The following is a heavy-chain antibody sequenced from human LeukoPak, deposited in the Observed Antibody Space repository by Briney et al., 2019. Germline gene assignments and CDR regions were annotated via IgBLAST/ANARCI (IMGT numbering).Heavy chain of an antibody. D-gene: IGHD6-13*01. CDR3: ARDSSSWYERRFDY. CDR1: GFTVSSDY. Sequence: GGSLRLSCAASGFTVSSDYMSWVRQAPGKGLEWVSVIYSGGSTYYADSVKGRFTISRDNSKNTLYLQMNSLRAEDTAVYYCARDSSSWYERRFDYWGQGTLVTVSS. J-gene: IGHJ4*02. CDR2: IYSGGST. V-gene: IGHV3-66*01.